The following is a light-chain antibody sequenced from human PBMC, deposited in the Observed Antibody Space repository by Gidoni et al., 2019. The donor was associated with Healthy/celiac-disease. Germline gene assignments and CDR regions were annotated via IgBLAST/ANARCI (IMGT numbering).Light chain of an antibody. CDR2: AAS. CDR1: QSISSY. V-gene: IGKV1-39*01. CDR3: QQSYSTPLT. Sequence: DIQMTQSPSSLSASVGDRVTITCRASQSISSYLNWYQPKPGKAPKLLIYAASSLQSGVPSRFSGSGSGTDFTLTISSLQPEDFATYYWQQSYSTPLTFGGGTKVEIK. J-gene: IGKJ4*01.